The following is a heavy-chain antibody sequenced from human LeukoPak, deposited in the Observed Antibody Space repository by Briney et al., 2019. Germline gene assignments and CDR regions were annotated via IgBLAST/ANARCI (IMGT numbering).Heavy chain of an antibody. Sequence: PSETLSLTCAVYGGSFSGYYWSWIRQPPGKGLEWIGYIYYSGSTNYNPSLKSRVTISVDTSKNQFSLKLSSVTAADTAVYYCAREVVPAARAFPRFDPWGQGTLVTVSS. CDR3: AREVVPAARAFPRFDP. CDR2: IYYSGST. CDR1: GGSFSGYY. J-gene: IGHJ5*02. V-gene: IGHV4-59*01. D-gene: IGHD2-2*01.